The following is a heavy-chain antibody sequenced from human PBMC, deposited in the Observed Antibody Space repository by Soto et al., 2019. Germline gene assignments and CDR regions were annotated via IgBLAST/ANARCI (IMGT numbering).Heavy chain of an antibody. CDR1: GGSFSGYY. V-gene: IGHV4-34*01. CDR2: INHSGST. Sequence: SETLSLTCAVYGGSFSGYYWSWIRQPPGKGLGWIGEINHSGSTNYNPSLKSRVTISVDTSKNQFSLKLSSVTAADTAVYYCARGNQPSYYYYGMDVWGQGTTVTVSS. J-gene: IGHJ6*02. CDR3: ARGNQPSYYYYGMDV.